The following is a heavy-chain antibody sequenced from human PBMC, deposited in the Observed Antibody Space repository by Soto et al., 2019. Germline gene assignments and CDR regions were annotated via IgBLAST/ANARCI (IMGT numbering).Heavy chain of an antibody. D-gene: IGHD5-12*01. CDR1: GGTFSSYA. CDR3: ARGKDGYNLLKENWFDP. Sequence: QVQLVQSGAEVKKPGSSVKVSCKASGGTFSSYAISWVRQAPGQGLEWMGGIIPIFGTTNYAQKFQGRVTITADESTSTAYMELSSPRSEDTAVYYCARGKDGYNLLKENWFDPWGQGTLVTVSS. J-gene: IGHJ5*02. CDR2: IIPIFGTT. V-gene: IGHV1-69*01.